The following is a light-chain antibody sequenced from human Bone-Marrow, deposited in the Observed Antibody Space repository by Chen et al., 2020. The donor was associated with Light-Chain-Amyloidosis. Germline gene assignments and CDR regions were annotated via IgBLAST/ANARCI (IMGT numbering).Light chain of an antibody. CDR1: DLPTKY. CDR2: RDT. Sequence: SYELTQPPSVSVSPGQTARITCSGDDLPTKYAYWYHQKPGQAPVRLIHRDTERPSGISERISGSSSGTTATLTISGVQAEDEADYHCQSADSSGTYEVIFGGGTKLTVL. CDR3: QSADSSGTYEVI. J-gene: IGLJ2*01. V-gene: IGLV3-25*03.